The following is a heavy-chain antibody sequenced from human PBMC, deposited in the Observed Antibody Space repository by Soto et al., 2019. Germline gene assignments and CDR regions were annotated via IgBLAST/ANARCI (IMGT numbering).Heavy chain of an antibody. CDR3: AREEYSSGWYAADY. CDR2: IIPIFGTA. V-gene: IGHV1-69*01. J-gene: IGHJ4*02. CDR1: GGTFSSYA. D-gene: IGHD6-19*01. Sequence: QVQLVQSGAEVKKPGSSVKVSCTASGGTFSSYAISWVRQAPGQGLEWMGGIIPIFGTANYAQKFQGRVTITADESTSTAYMELSSLRSEDTAVYYCAREEYSSGWYAADYWGQGTLVTVSS.